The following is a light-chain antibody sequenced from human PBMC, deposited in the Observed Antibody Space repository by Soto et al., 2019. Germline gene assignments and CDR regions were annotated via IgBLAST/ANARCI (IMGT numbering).Light chain of an antibody. CDR3: RAWDDTLNGWV. V-gene: IGLV1-44*01. CDR1: PSKIGINT. CDR2: SNN. J-gene: IGLJ3*02. Sequence: QSVLTQPPSASGTPGQTGTISCSGGPSKIGINTINWYQHLPGMAPKLLIYSNNQRPSGVPDRFSGSKSGTSASLAISRLQSEDEADFYCRAWDDTLNGWVFGGGTKLTVL.